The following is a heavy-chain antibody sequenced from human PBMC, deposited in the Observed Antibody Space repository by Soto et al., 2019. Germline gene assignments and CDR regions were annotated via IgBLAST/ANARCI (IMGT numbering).Heavy chain of an antibody. V-gene: IGHV3-23*01. Sequence: VGSLRLSCAASGFTFIKYAISWVRQAPGKGLEWVSAINGNGASTFYADAVKGRFTISRDISQNTVYLQMNSLRVEDTAVYYCAKDADYWTGNYRGWFDPWGQGTLVTVSS. D-gene: IGHD3-3*01. J-gene: IGHJ5*02. CDR3: AKDADYWTGNYRGWFDP. CDR1: GFTFIKYA. CDR2: INGNGAST.